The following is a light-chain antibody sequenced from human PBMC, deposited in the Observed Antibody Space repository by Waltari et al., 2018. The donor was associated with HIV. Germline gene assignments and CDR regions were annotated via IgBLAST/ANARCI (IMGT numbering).Light chain of an antibody. Sequence: LLTQSPAILSLSPGDNPTLSCRSSQSVGNDLAWYQQSHGQAPKFLIYDASRTAAGVPARFSGSGSETDFTLTISTVEPEDSAVYYCQQRTNWPPLTFGGGTKVEIK. V-gene: IGKV3-11*01. CDR3: QQRTNWPPLT. J-gene: IGKJ4*01. CDR2: DAS. CDR1: QSVGND.